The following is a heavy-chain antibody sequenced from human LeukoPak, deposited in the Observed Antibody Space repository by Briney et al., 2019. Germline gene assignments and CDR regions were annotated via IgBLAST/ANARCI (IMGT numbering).Heavy chain of an antibody. Sequence: SETLSPTCAVYGGSFSGYSWSWIRQPPGKGLEWIGEINPSGATNHSPSLMSRVSMSIDTSKDQISLRVSSVTAADTAVYYCARVGYSFSINDWSRTGLGAYPTKYYYYMDVWGKGTTVTVSS. D-gene: IGHD5-18*01. CDR3: ARVGYSFSINDWSRTGLGAYPTKYYYYMDV. CDR2: INPSGAT. J-gene: IGHJ6*03. V-gene: IGHV4-34*01. CDR1: GGSFSGYS.